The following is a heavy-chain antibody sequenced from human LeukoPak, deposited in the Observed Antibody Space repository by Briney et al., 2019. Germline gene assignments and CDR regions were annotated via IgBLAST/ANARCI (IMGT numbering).Heavy chain of an antibody. CDR2: ISYDERNK. CDR1: GFTFSNYG. CDR3: AKDGDRDGYNYADY. V-gene: IGHV3-30*18. D-gene: IGHD5-24*01. Sequence: GRPLRLSCAASGFTFSNYGMHWVRQAPGKGLEWVALISYDERNKFYVDSVKGRFTISRDNSKNTLYLQMNSLRADDTAVYHCAKDGDRDGYNYADYWGQGTLVTVSS. J-gene: IGHJ4*02.